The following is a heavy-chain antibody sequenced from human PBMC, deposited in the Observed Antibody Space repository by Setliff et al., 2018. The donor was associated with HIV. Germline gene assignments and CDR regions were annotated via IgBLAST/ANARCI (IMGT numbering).Heavy chain of an antibody. CDR2: IKSKTDGGTT. CDR3: TTDPRIRGPLGAAAGIIAFDI. Sequence: PGGSLRLSCAASGFTFSNAWMSWVRQAPGKGLEWVGRIKSKTDGGTTDYAAPVKGRFTISRDDSKNTLYLQMNSLKTEDTAVYYCTTDPRIRGPLGAAAGIIAFDIWGQGTMVTVS. V-gene: IGHV3-15*01. CDR1: GFTFSNAW. D-gene: IGHD6-13*01. J-gene: IGHJ3*02.